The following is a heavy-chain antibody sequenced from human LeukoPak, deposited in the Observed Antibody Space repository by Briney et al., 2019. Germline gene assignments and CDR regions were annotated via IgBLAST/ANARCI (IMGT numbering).Heavy chain of an antibody. CDR1: GFTFSSYG. D-gene: IGHD3-22*01. Sequence: GGTLRLSCAASGFTFSSYGMSWVRQAPGKGLEWVSAISGSGGSTYYADSVKGRFTISRDNSKNTLYLQMNSLRAEDTAVYYCASIYYDSSGYSGSVRENDAFDIWGQGTMVTVSS. CDR3: ASIYYDSSGYSGSVRENDAFDI. J-gene: IGHJ3*02. V-gene: IGHV3-23*01. CDR2: ISGSGGST.